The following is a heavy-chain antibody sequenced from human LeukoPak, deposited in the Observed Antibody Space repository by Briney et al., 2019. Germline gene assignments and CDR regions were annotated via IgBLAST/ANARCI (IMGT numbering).Heavy chain of an antibody. CDR1: GFTVGSNY. V-gene: IGHV3-21*01. J-gene: IGHJ4*02. CDR3: ARGYYYGSGTSLVDY. D-gene: IGHD3-10*01. CDR2: IGSSSSYI. Sequence: GGSLRLSCAASGFTVGSNYMSWVRQAPGKGLEWVSIIGSSSSYIYYADSVKGRFTISRDNAKNSLYLQINSLRAEDTAVYYCARGYYYGSGTSLVDYWGQGTLVTVSS.